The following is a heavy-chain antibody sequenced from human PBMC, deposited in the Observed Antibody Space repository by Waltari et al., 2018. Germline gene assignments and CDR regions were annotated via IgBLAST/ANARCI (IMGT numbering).Heavy chain of an antibody. CDR3: AKDVVADYYYYYMDV. D-gene: IGHD2-15*01. J-gene: IGHJ6*03. CDR1: GFTFSSYG. V-gene: IGHV3-30*18. CDR2: ISYDGSNK. Sequence: QVQLVESGGGVVQPGRSLRLSYAASGFTFSSYGMHWVRQAPGKGLEWVAVISYDGSNKYYADSVKGRFTISRDNSKNTLYLQMNSLRAEDTAVYYCAKDVVADYYYYYMDVWGKGTTVTVSS.